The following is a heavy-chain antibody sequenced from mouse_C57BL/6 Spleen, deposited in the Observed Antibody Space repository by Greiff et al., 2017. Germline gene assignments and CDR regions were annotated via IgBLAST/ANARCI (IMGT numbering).Heavy chain of an antibody. CDR2: IYPGSGST. CDR3: AREEGRNYYAMDY. V-gene: IGHV1-55*01. J-gene: IGHJ4*01. Sequence: QVQLKQPGAELVKPGASVKMSCKASGYTFTSYWITWVKQRPGQGLEWIGDIYPGSGSTNYNEKFKSKATLTVDTSSSTAYMQLSSLTSEDSAVYYCAREEGRNYYAMDYWGQGTSVTVSS. CDR1: GYTFTSYW.